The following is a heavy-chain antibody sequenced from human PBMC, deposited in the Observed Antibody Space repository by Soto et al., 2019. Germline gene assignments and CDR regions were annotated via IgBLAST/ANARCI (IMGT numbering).Heavy chain of an antibody. D-gene: IGHD4-17*01. J-gene: IGHJ5*02. CDR2: IYWNNDI. CDR3: AHRGYGDYPRDNWFDP. Sequence: QITLKESGPTLVEPTQTLTLTCTFSGFSLSSGGVGVGWIRQPPGKALEWLALIYWNNDIRYSPSLKSRLTITKDTSKNQVVLTMTNMDPVYTATYYCAHRGYGDYPRDNWFDPWGQGTLVTVSS. V-gene: IGHV2-5*01. CDR1: GFSLSSGGVG.